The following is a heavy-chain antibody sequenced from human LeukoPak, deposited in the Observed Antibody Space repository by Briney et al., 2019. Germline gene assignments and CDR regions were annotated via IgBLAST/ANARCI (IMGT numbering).Heavy chain of an antibody. CDR1: GGSFSGYY. D-gene: IGHD6-19*01. Sequence: KPSETLSLTCAVYGGSFSGYYWSWIRQPPGKGLEWIGEINHSGSTNYSPSLKSRVTISVDTAKNQFSLKLSSVTAADTAVYYCARHKYSSGWPPEGAFDIWGQGTMVTVSS. J-gene: IGHJ3*02. CDR3: ARHKYSSGWPPEGAFDI. CDR2: INHSGST. V-gene: IGHV4-34*01.